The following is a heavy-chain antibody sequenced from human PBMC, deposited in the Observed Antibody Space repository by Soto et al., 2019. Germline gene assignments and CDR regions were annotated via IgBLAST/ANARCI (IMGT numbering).Heavy chain of an antibody. CDR2: IPYDDADNK. CDR1: GFTMFSSYD. J-gene: IGHJ4*02. V-gene: IGHV3-30-3*01. CDR3: AREAYSKSLGY. D-gene: IGHD4-4*01. Sequence: QVQLVESGGGVVQPGRSLRLSCVASGFTMFSSYDMHWVRQAPGKGLEWVGFIPYDDADNKVYADSVRGRFTISRDNYKNKVYMKMDRLRVEDMAVYYCAREAYSKSLGYWGQGTLFIVSS.